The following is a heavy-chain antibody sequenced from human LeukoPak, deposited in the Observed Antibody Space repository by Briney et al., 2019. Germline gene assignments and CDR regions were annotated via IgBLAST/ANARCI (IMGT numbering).Heavy chain of an antibody. D-gene: IGHD2-15*01. CDR1: GFTFSTYW. J-gene: IGHJ4*02. CDR3: ARLRSGGSDY. Sequence: GGSLRLSCAASGFTFSTYWMTWVRQAPGKGLEWVANIHPSGTQTYYGDPVKGRFTISRDNAKNSLYLQMNSLRAEDTAVYYCARLRSGGSDYWGQGTLVTVSS. CDR2: IHPSGTQT. V-gene: IGHV3-7*01.